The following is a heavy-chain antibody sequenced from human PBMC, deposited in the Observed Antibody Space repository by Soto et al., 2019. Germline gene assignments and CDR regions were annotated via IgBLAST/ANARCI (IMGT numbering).Heavy chain of an antibody. V-gene: IGHV4-31*03. CDR1: GGSISSGGYY. CDR3: ARVLTTAMVSDYYYGMAV. Sequence: SETLSLTCTVSGGSISSGGYYWSWIRQHPGKGLEWIGYIYDSGSTYYNPSLKSRVTISVDTSKNQFSLKLSSVTAADTAVYYCARVLTTAMVSDYYYGMAVCGQGTTVTGSS. J-gene: IGHJ6*02. CDR2: IYDSGST. D-gene: IGHD5-18*01.